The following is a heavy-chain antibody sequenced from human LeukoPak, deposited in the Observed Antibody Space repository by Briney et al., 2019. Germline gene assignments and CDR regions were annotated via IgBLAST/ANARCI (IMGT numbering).Heavy chain of an antibody. J-gene: IGHJ4*02. CDR2: INSDGSST. D-gene: IGHD3-22*01. Sequence: GGSLRLSCAASGFTFSSYWMHWVRQAPGKGLVWVSRINSDGSSTSYADSVKGRFTISRDNAKNALYLQMNSLRAEDTAVYYCARGGYYDDLDYWGLGTLVTVSS. CDR3: ARGGYYDDLDY. CDR1: GFTFSSYW. V-gene: IGHV3-74*01.